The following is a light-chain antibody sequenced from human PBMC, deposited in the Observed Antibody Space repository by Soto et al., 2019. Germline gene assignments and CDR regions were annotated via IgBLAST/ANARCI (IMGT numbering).Light chain of an antibody. CDR1: QSVLYSSNNKNY. J-gene: IGKJ4*01. Sequence: DVVMTQSPDSLAVSLGERTTINCKSSQSVLYSSNNKNYLAWYQKKPGQPPKLLIYWASTRESGVPDRFSGSGSGTNFTLTISRLQAEDVAVYYCHQSCYTPLTFGGGTKVEIK. V-gene: IGKV4-1*01. CDR2: WAS. CDR3: HQSCYTPLT.